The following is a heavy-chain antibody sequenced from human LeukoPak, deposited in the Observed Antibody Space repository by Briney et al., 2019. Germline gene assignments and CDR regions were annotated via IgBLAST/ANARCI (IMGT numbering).Heavy chain of an antibody. D-gene: IGHD3-3*01. Sequence: ASVEVSCKASGYTFTSYYMHWVRQAPGQGLEWMGIINPSGGSTSYAQKFQGRVTMTRDTSTSTVYMELSSLRSEDTAVYYCARGRPVTIFGVVNWFDPWGQGTLVTVSS. CDR1: GYTFTSYY. CDR3: ARGRPVTIFGVVNWFDP. CDR2: INPSGGST. V-gene: IGHV1-46*01. J-gene: IGHJ5*02.